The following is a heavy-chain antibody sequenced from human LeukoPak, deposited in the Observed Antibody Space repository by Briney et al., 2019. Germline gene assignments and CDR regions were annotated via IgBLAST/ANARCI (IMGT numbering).Heavy chain of an antibody. D-gene: IGHD2-2*02. Sequence: GGSLRLSCAASGLIFSSYNMNWVRQAPGKGLEWVSSISSSSSHIYYADSVKGRFTISRDNAKNSLYLQMDSLRAEDTAVYYCARDGRYCSSTTCYIIPFFDYWGQGTLVTVSS. V-gene: IGHV3-21*01. J-gene: IGHJ4*02. CDR3: ARDGRYCSSTTCYIIPFFDY. CDR2: ISSSSSHI. CDR1: GLIFSSYN.